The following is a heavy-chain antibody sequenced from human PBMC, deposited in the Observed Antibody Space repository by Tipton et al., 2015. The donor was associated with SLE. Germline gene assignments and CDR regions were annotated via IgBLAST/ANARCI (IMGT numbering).Heavy chain of an antibody. CDR2: IYHSGST. Sequence: TLSLTCAVSGYSISSGYYWGWIRQPPGKGLEWIGSIYHSGSTYYNPSLKSRVTISVDTSKNQFSLKLSSVTAADTAVYYCARGGSASDYWGQGTLVTVSS. CDR1: GYSISSGYY. V-gene: IGHV4-38-2*01. D-gene: IGHD6-19*01. CDR3: ARGGSASDY. J-gene: IGHJ4*02.